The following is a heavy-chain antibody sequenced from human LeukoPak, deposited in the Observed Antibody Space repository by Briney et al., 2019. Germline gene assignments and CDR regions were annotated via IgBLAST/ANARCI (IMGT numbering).Heavy chain of an antibody. CDR1: GGSISSYY. CDR2: IYTSGST. CDR3: ARDREGEYSGSWPYYYYYYMDV. J-gene: IGHJ6*03. D-gene: IGHD6-13*01. Sequence: SETLSLTCTVSGGSISSYYWSWIRQPAGKGLEWIGRIYTSGSTNYNPSLKSRVTMSVDTCKNQFSLKLSSVTAADMAVYYCARDREGEYSGSWPYYYYYYMDVWGKGTTVTVSS. V-gene: IGHV4-4*07.